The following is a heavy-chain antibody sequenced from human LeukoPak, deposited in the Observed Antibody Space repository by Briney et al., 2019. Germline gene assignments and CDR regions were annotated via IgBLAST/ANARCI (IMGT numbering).Heavy chain of an antibody. CDR3: AAKGDYESSGYYDY. V-gene: IGHV1-58*02. CDR2: IVVGSGNT. Sequence: ASVKVSCKASGFTFTSSAMQWVRQARGQRLEWIGWIVVGSGNTNYAQKFQERVTITRDMSTSTAYVELSSLRSEDTAVYYCAAKGDYESSGYYDYWGQGTLVTVSS. D-gene: IGHD3-22*01. CDR1: GFTFTSSA. J-gene: IGHJ4*02.